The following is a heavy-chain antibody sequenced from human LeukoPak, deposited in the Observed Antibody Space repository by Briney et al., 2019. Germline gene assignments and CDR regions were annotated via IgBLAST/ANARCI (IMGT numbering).Heavy chain of an antibody. J-gene: IGHJ5*02. CDR1: GGSISSSGYY. Sequence: PSETLSLTCTVSGGSISSSGYYGGWIRQPPGKGLEWIGNVYYSGSTYYNPSPTSRVTISVHTSKPQSSLKLSSAPAAHTAVYYCAIHDDGAKWFDPWGQGTLVTVSS. CDR3: AIHDDGAKWFDP. D-gene: IGHD1-1*01. V-gene: IGHV4-39*01. CDR2: VYYSGST.